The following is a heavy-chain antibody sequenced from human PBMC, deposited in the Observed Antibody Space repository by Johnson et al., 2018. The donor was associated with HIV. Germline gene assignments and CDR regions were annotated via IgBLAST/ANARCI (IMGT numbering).Heavy chain of an antibody. CDR3: AKDLGDFSVLDAFDI. Sequence: QLVESGGGVVQPGGSLRLSCAASGFTFSSYGTHWVRQAPGKGLERVAVIWYDGSNKYYADSVKGRFTISRDNSKNTLYLQMNSLRAEDTAVYYCAKDLGDFSVLDAFDIWGQGTMVTVSS. CDR2: IWYDGSNK. D-gene: IGHD3-3*01. CDR1: GFTFSSYG. V-gene: IGHV3-33*06. J-gene: IGHJ3*02.